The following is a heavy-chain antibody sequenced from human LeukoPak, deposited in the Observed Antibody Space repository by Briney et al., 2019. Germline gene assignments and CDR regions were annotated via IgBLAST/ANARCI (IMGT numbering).Heavy chain of an antibody. D-gene: IGHD5-24*01. CDR1: GFTFSAYG. V-gene: IGHV3-30*03. Sequence: GGSLRLSCVTSGFTFSAYGMHWIRQVPGKGLEWVAVISYDAESNYHVDSVKGRFTISRDNSKNTLYLQMNSLRAEDTAVYYCARENGYKVFDYWGQGTLVTVSS. CDR2: ISYDAESN. CDR3: ARENGYKVFDY. J-gene: IGHJ4*02.